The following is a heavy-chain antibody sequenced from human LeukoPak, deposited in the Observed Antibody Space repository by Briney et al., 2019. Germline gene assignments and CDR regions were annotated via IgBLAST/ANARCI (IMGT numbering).Heavy chain of an antibody. J-gene: IGHJ2*01. CDR1: GYTFTSYY. CDR3: ARVSSSWYFDL. CDR2: INPSGGST. Sequence: GASVKVSCKASGYTFTSYYMHWVRQAPGQGLEWMGIINPSGGSTSYAQKFQGRVTMTRDMSTSTVYMELSSLRPEDTAVYYCARVSSSWYFDLWGRGTLVTVSS. V-gene: IGHV1-46*01. D-gene: IGHD6-13*01.